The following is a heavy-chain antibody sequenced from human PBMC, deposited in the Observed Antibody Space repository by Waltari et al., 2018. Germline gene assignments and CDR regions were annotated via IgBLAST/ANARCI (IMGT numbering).Heavy chain of an antibody. J-gene: IGHJ3*02. CDR3: ARHAREATYELEDDAFDI. D-gene: IGHD2-8*01. CDR1: GFTFSSYS. Sequence: EVQLVESGGGLVQPGGSLRLSCAASGFTFSSYSMNWVRQAPGKGLEWVSYISSSSSTIYYADSVKGRFTISRDNAKNSLYLQMNSLRAEDTAVYYCARHAREATYELEDDAFDIWGQGTMVTVSS. CDR2: ISSSSSTI. V-gene: IGHV3-48*04.